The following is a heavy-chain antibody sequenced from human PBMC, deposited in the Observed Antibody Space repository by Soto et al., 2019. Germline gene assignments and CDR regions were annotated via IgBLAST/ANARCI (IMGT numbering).Heavy chain of an antibody. CDR3: ARAVGDPLYYLDY. V-gene: IGHV4-59*08. D-gene: IGHD6-19*01. Sequence: QVQLQESGPGLVRPSETLSLTCTVSSDSISSYYWIWIRQSPGKGLEWIGYTDYSGNTNYNPSRKSRFTISGDTSKNQFSLRLSSVTAADTAVYYCARAVGDPLYYLDYWGQGTLVTVSS. CDR2: TDYSGNT. CDR1: SDSISSYY. J-gene: IGHJ4*02.